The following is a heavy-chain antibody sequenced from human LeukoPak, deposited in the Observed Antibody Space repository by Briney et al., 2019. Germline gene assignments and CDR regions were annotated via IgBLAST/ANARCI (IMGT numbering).Heavy chain of an antibody. V-gene: IGHV3-30-3*01. D-gene: IGHD5-12*01. J-gene: IGHJ4*02. CDR2: ISYDGSNK. CDR3: ARSRGVSGYDFAY. Sequence: GGSLRLSCAASGSTFSSYTMHWVRQAPGKGLEWVALISYDGSNKYYVDSVKGRFTISRDNSKNTLYLQMNSLRVEDTAVYYCARSRGVSGYDFAYWGQGTLVTVSS. CDR1: GSTFSSYT.